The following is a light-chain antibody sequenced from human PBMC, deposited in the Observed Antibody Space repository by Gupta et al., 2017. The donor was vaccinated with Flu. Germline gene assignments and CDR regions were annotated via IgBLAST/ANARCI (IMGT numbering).Light chain of an antibody. J-gene: IGKJ1*01. V-gene: IGKV1-5*03. CDR3: QQYNSYSLT. CDR2: KAS. CDR1: QSIINW. Sequence: PSSLSASVGDRVTITCRASQSIINWLAWYQQKPGKAPKLLIYKASNLESGVPSRFSGSGSGTEFTLTISSLQPDDCGTYYCQQYNSYSLTFGQGTKVEVK.